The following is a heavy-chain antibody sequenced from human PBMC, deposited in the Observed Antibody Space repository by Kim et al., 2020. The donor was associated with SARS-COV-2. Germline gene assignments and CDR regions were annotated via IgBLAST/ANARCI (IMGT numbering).Heavy chain of an antibody. Sequence: GGSLRRSCVASGFTFSNYSMHWVRQAPGKGLVWVSRINSDGATTTYADSVKGRFTISRDNAKNTLYLQMNSLRAEDTALYYCASVSRFSASAHDYCGQGTLGTLSS. J-gene: IGHJ4*02. CDR1: GFTFSNYS. CDR2: INSDGATT. CDR3: ASVSRFSASAHDY. V-gene: IGHV3-74*01. D-gene: IGHD5-12*01.